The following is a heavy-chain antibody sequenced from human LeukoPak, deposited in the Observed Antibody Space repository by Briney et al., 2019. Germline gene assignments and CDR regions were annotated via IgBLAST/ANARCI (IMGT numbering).Heavy chain of an antibody. CDR2: ISGSGGST. V-gene: IGHV3-23*01. J-gene: IGHJ4*02. CDR3: AARPTSAAVAPSDY. CDR1: GFTFSSYA. Sequence: PGGSLRLSCAASGFTFSSYALSWVRQATGKGLEWVSGISGSGGSTYYADSVKGRFTISRDNSKNTLYLQMNSLRAEDTATYYCAARPTSAAVAPSDYWGQGTLVTVSS. D-gene: IGHD6-19*01.